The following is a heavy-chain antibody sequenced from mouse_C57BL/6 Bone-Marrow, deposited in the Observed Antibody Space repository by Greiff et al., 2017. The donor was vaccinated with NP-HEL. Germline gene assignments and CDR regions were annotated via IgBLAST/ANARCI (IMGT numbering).Heavy chain of an antibody. D-gene: IGHD2-3*01. CDR1: GFTFSSYG. Sequence: DVKLVESGGDLVKPGGSLKLSCAASGFTFSSYGMSWVRQTPDKRLEWVATISSGGSYTYYPDSVKGRFTISRDNAKNTLYLQMSSLKSEDTAMYYCARHGSYDGRVDYWGQGTSVTVSS. CDR3: ARHGSYDGRVDY. J-gene: IGHJ4*01. CDR2: ISSGGSYT. V-gene: IGHV5-6*02.